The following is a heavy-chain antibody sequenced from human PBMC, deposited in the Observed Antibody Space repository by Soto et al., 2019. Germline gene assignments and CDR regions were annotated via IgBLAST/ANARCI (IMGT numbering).Heavy chain of an antibody. Sequence: SETLSLTCAVSGGSISSSNWWSWVRQPPGKGLEWIGEIYHSGSTNYNPSLKSRVTISVDKSKNQFSLKLSSVTAADTAVYYCARFEPYSSGWYDYWGQGTLVTVSS. CDR3: ARFEPYSSGWYDY. CDR1: GGSISSSNW. CDR2: IYHSGST. D-gene: IGHD6-19*01. V-gene: IGHV4-4*02. J-gene: IGHJ4*02.